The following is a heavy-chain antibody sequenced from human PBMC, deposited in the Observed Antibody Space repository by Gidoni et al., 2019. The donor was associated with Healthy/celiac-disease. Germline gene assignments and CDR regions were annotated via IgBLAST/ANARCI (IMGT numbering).Heavy chain of an antibody. V-gene: IGHV4-39*01. J-gene: IGHJ5*02. Sequence: QLQLQESGPGLVKPSETLSLTCTVPGGSISSSSYYWGWIRQPPGKGLEWIGSIYYSGSTYYNPSPKSRVTISVDTSKNQFSLKLSSVTAADTAVYYCARCYRGQQLGYNWFDPWGQGTLVTVSS. CDR1: GGSISSSSYY. CDR3: ARCYRGQQLGYNWFDP. D-gene: IGHD6-13*01. CDR2: IYYSGST.